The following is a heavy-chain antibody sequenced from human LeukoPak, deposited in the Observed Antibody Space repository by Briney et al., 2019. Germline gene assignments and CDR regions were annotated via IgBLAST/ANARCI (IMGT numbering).Heavy chain of an antibody. CDR1: GFTFSDYN. V-gene: IGHV3-11*01. CDR2: ISSSGSKK. J-gene: IGHJ6*02. CDR3: AKDRAVLFWFGELFEPGTYGMDV. D-gene: IGHD3-10*01. Sequence: GGSLRLSCAASGFTFSDYNMSWIRQAPGKGLEWVSYISSSGSKKYHADSVKGRFTISRDNARNSLYLQMNSLRAEDTAVYYCAKDRAVLFWFGELFEPGTYGMDVWGQGTTVTVSS.